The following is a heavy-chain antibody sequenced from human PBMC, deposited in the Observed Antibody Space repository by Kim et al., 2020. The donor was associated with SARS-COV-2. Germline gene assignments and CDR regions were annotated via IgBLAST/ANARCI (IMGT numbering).Heavy chain of an antibody. Sequence: DSVKGRFTISRDNAKNSLYLQMNRLRAEDTALYYCAKDNYGGNSGGAFDIWGQGTMVTVSS. J-gene: IGHJ3*02. D-gene: IGHD4-17*01. CDR3: AKDNYGGNSGGAFDI. V-gene: IGHV3-9*01.